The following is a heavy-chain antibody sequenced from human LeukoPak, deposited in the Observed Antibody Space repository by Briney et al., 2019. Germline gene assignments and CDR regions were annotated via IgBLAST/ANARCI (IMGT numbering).Heavy chain of an antibody. CDR1: GFTFSGYE. V-gene: IGHV3-48*03. Sequence: PGGSLRLSCAASGFTFSGYEMNWVRQAPGKGLEGVSYISRSGTIISYADSVRGRLTISRDNAKNSLYLQMNSLRAEDTAVYYCARERDDYYSDYWGQGTLVTVSS. J-gene: IGHJ4*02. CDR3: ARERDDYYSDY. CDR2: ISRSGTII. D-gene: IGHD3-3*01.